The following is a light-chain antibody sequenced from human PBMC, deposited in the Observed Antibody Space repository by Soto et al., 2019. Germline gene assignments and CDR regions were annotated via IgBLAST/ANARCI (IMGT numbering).Light chain of an antibody. CDR3: ATRDTSLRAVV. V-gene: IGLV1-51*01. CDR1: GSNIGTNP. Sequence: QSALTQPPSMSAAPGQRVTISCSGSGSNIGTNPVSWYQQFPGTTPKLLIFDNDKRPSGIPDRFYASKSGTSAALAITGLQSEDEADYYCATRDTSLRAVVFGGGTKLTVL. CDR2: DND. J-gene: IGLJ2*01.